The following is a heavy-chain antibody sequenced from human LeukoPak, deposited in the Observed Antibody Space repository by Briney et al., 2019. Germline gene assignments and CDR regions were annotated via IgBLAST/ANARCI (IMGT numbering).Heavy chain of an antibody. J-gene: IGHJ4*02. V-gene: IGHV4-34*01. CDR2: INHSGST. D-gene: IGHD6-13*01. CDR1: GGSFSGYY. Sequence: SETLSLTCAVYGGSFSGYYWSWIRQPPGKGLERIGEINHSGSTNYNPSLKSRVTISVDTSKNQFSLKLSSVTAADTAVYYCARPGVTSSSWYYDYWGQGTLVTVSS. CDR3: ARPGVTSSSWYYDY.